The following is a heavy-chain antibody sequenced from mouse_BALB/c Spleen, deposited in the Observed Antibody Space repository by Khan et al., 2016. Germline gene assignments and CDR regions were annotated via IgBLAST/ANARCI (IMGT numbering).Heavy chain of an antibody. CDR2: INTYTGEP. Sequence: LVLSGPELKKPGETVKISCKASGYTFTNYGMNWVKQAPGKGLKWMGWINTYTGEPTYADDFKGRFAFSLETSASTAYLQINNLKNEDTATYFCARLGRGYAMDYWCQGTSVTVSS. J-gene: IGHJ4*01. CDR1: GYTFTNYG. D-gene: IGHD4-1*01. CDR3: ARLGRGYAMDY. V-gene: IGHV9-3-1*01.